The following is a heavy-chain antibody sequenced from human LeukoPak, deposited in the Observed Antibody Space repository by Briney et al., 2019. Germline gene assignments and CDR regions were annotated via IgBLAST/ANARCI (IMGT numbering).Heavy chain of an antibody. D-gene: IGHD3-3*01. V-gene: IGHV3-13*01. CDR2: IGTAGDT. CDR3: ARGSLAYYDFWSGYSGGPNGFDI. Sequence: GGSLRLSCAASGFTFSSYDMPWVRQATGKGLEWVSAIGTAGDTYYPGSVKGRFTISRENAKNSLYLQMNSLRAGDTAVYYCARGSLAYYDFWSGYSGGPNGFDIWGQGTMVTVSS. J-gene: IGHJ3*02. CDR1: GFTFSSYD.